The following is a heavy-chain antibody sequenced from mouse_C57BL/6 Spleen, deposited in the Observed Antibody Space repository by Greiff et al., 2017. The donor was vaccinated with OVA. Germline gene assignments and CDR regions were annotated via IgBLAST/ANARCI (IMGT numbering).Heavy chain of an antibody. CDR3: ARGGFFDY. J-gene: IGHJ2*01. V-gene: IGHV1-69*01. Sequence: QVQLQQPGAELVMPGASVKLSCKASGYTFTSYWMHWVKQRPGQGLEWIGEIDPSDSYTTYNQKFKGKSTLTVDKSSSTAYMQLSSLTSENSAVYYFARGGFFDYWGQGTTLTVSS. CDR1: GYTFTSYW. CDR2: IDPSDSYT.